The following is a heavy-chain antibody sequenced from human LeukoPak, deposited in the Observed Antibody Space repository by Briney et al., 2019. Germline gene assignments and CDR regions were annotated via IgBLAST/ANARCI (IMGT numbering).Heavy chain of an antibody. CDR3: ARGLGRELDGAFDI. V-gene: IGHV3-53*01. J-gene: IGHJ3*02. Sequence: PGGSLRLSCAASGFTFSSYAMSWVRQAPGKGLEWISVIYSGGRTYYADSVKGRFTISRDNSRNTLYLQMNSLRAEDTAVYYCARGLGRELDGAFDIWGQGTMVTVSS. CDR2: IYSGGRT. CDR1: GFTFSSYA. D-gene: IGHD3-10*01.